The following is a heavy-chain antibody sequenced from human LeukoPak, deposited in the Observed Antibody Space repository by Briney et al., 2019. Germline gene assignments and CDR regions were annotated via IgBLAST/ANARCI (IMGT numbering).Heavy chain of an antibody. CDR1: GFTFSSYA. J-gene: IGHJ4*02. V-gene: IGHV4-34*01. CDR3: ARRPPNSGSYDGPSGLDY. CDR2: VNHSGNT. Sequence: GSLRLSCAASGFTFSSYAMSWIRQPPGKGLEWIGEVNHSGNTKYNPSLKSRVTIAVDPSKNQFSLKLGSVTAADTAVYYCARRPPNSGSYDGPSGLDYWGQGTLVTVS. D-gene: IGHD1-26*01.